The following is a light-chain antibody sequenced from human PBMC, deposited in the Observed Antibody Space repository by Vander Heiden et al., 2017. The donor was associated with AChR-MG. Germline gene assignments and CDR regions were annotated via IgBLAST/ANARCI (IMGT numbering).Light chain of an antibody. J-gene: IGKJ4*01. CDR3: QHYGDSSVT. CDR1: QSVSSTY. V-gene: IGKV3-20*01. CDR2: AAS. Sequence: DIVLTQSPGTLSLPPGERATLSCRASQSVSSTYLAWYQQKPGQAPRLLIFAASSRATGIPDRFSGSGSGTDFTLTISRLEPEDFAVYYCQHYGDSSVTFGGGTKVEI.